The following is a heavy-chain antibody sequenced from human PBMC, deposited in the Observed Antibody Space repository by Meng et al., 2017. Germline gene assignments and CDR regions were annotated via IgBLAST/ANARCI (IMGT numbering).Heavy chain of an antibody. V-gene: IGHV4-31*03. CDR3: ARGPLVHQYFDY. CDR1: GGSISSGGYY. CDR2: IYYSGST. J-gene: IGHJ4*02. Sequence: QLQLQESGPGLVKPSQPLSLTCTVSGGSISSGGYYWSWIRQHPGKGLEWIGYIYYSGSTYYNPSLKSRVTISVDTSKNQFSLKLSSVTAADTAVYYCARGPLVHQYFDYWGQGTLVTVSS. D-gene: IGHD6-13*01.